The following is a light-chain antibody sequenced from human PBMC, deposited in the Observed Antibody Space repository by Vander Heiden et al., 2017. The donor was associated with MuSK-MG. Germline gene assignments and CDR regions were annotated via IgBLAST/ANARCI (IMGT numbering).Light chain of an antibody. Sequence: SSELTQDPAVSVALGQTVRITCQGDSLRSYYASWYQQKPGQAPVLVIYGKNNRPSGIPDRFSGSSSGNTASLTITGAQAEDEAYYYCNYRDSSGNVFGTGTKVTVL. CDR1: SLRSYY. J-gene: IGLJ1*01. CDR2: GKN. CDR3: NYRDSSGNV. V-gene: IGLV3-19*01.